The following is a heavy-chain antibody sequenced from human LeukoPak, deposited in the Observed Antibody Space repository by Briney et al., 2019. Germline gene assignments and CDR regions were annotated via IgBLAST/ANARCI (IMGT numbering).Heavy chain of an antibody. D-gene: IGHD1-26*01. CDR3: ARVVGATTFRYYYYYMDV. J-gene: IGHJ6*03. Sequence: SETLSLTCTVSGGSISSYYWSWIRQPPGKGLEWIGYIYYSGSTNYNPSLKSRVTISVDTSKNQFSLKLSSVTAADTAVYCCARVVGATTFRYYYYYMDVWGKGTTVTVSS. CDR1: GGSISSYY. CDR2: IYYSGST. V-gene: IGHV4-59*01.